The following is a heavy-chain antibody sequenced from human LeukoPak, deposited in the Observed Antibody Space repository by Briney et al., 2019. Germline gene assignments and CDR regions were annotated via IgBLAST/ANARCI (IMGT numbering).Heavy chain of an antibody. D-gene: IGHD3-22*01. CDR2: IYTSGST. V-gene: IGHV4-4*07. CDR3: ARDSGYYYASSGYFDY. J-gene: IGHJ4*02. Sequence: SETLSLTCTVSGGSISSYYWSWIRQPAGKGLEWIGRIYTSGSTNYNPSLKSRVTMSVDTSKNQFSLKLSSVTAADTAVYYCARDSGYYYASSGYFDYWGQGTLVTVSS. CDR1: GGSISSYY.